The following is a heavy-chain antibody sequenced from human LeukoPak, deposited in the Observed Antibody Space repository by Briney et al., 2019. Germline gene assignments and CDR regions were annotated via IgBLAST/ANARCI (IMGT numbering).Heavy chain of an antibody. CDR3: ARFMWFGESLDAFDI. J-gene: IGHJ3*02. V-gene: IGHV4-59*01. CDR2: IYYSGST. Sequence: SETQSLTCTVSGGSISSYYWSWIRQPPGKGLEWIGYIYYSGSTNYNPSLKSRVTISVDTSKNQFSLKLSSVTAADTAVYYCARFMWFGESLDAFDIWGQGTMVTVSS. D-gene: IGHD3-10*01. CDR1: GGSISSYY.